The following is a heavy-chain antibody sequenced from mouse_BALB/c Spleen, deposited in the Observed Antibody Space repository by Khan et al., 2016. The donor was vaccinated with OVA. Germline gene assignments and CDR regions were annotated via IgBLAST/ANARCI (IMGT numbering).Heavy chain of an antibody. CDR3: AGGNFYAMDY. D-gene: IGHD2-1*01. CDR1: GFSLTSYG. V-gene: IGHV2-6*02. Sequence: QVQLKESGPGLVAPSQSLSITCTVSGFSLTSYGVHWVRQPPGKGLEWLIVIWSDGASTYNSALKSRLSISKDNSKSQVFLKMNRLQTDDTAMYCCAGGNFYAMDYWGQGTSVTVSA. J-gene: IGHJ4*01. CDR2: IWSDGAS.